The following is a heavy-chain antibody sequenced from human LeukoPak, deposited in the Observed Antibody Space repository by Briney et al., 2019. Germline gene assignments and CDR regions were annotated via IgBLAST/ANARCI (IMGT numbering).Heavy chain of an antibody. D-gene: IGHD2-15*01. J-gene: IGHJ4*02. CDR3: ARDRGSYCSGGSCYSGYDY. CDR2: ISYDGSNK. CDR1: GFTFSSYA. V-gene: IGHV3-30*04. Sequence: GGSLRLSCAASGFTFSSYAMHWVRQAPGKGLGWVAVISYDGSNKYYADSVKGRFTISRDNSKNTLYLQMNSLRAEDTAVYYCARDRGSYCSGGSCYSGYDYWGQGTLVTISS.